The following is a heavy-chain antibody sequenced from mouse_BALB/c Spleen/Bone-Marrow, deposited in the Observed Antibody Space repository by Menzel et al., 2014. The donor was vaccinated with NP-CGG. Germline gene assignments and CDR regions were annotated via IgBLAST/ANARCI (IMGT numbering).Heavy chain of an antibody. CDR1: GYTFTDYN. CDR3: ARGVYYDYDVWFAY. D-gene: IGHD2-4*01. V-gene: IGHV1S29*02. Sequence: EVQRVESGPELVKPGASVKISCKASGYTFTDYNMHWVKQNHGKSLEWIGYIYPYNGNTGYNQKFKSKATLTVDNSSSTAYMELRSLTSEDSAVYYCARGVYYDYDVWFAYWGQGTLVTVSA. J-gene: IGHJ3*01. CDR2: IYPYNGNT.